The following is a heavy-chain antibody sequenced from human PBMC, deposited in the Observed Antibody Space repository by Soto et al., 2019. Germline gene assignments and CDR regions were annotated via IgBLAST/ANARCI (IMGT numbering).Heavy chain of an antibody. D-gene: IGHD5-12*01. CDR3: RRGNTGYENFGC. V-gene: IGHV3-74*01. Sequence: GGSLRLSCVTSGFTFSNYCMHWVRQAPGKGLVWVSRIYRGETYYAGSVKGRFTVSRDNAKNTLYLQMNRVGAEDTAIFVCRRGNTGYENFGCWGQGTLVTVS. CDR1: GFTFSNYC. J-gene: IGHJ4*02. CDR2: IYRGET.